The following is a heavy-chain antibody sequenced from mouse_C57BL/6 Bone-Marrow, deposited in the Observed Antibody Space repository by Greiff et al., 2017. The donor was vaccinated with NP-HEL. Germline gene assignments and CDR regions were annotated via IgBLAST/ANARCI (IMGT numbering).Heavy chain of an antibody. CDR2: IYPSDSET. J-gene: IGHJ2*01. CDR3: ARRTPSYSEVDY. D-gene: IGHD1-1*01. CDR1: GYTFTSYW. V-gene: IGHV1-61*01. Sequence: QVQLQQPGAELVRPGSSVKLSCKASGYTFTSYWMDWVKQRPGQGLEWIGNIYPSDSETHYNQKFKDKATLTVDKYSSTAYMQLTSLTSEDSAVYYSARRTPSYSEVDYWGQGTPLTVSS.